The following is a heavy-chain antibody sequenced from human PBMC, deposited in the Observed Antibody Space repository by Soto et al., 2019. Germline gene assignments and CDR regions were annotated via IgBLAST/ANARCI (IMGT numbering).Heavy chain of an antibody. J-gene: IGHJ6*04. Sequence: ASVKVSCKASGDTFSSYAISWVRQAPGQGLEWMGGIIPIFGTANYAPKFQGRVTITADESTSTAYMELSSLRSEDTAVYYCARGVVSGPMDVWGEGTTVTIYS. CDR2: IIPIFGTA. CDR1: GDTFSSYA. CDR3: ARGVVSGPMDV. D-gene: IGHD2-15*01. V-gene: IGHV1-69*13.